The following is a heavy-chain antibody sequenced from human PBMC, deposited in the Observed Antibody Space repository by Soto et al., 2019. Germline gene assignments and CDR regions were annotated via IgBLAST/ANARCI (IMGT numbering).Heavy chain of an antibody. J-gene: IGHJ6*02. V-gene: IGHV3-30-3*01. Sequence: QVQLVESGGGVVQPGRSLRLSCAASGFTFSSYAMNWVRQAPGKGLEWVAGISYDGSNKYYADSVKGRFTISRDNSKNALYLQMNSLRAEDTAVYYCARDLGTPTHYYYYGMDVWGQGTTVTVSS. CDR3: ARDLGTPTHYYYYGMDV. CDR1: GFTFSSYA. D-gene: IGHD1-1*01. CDR2: ISYDGSNK.